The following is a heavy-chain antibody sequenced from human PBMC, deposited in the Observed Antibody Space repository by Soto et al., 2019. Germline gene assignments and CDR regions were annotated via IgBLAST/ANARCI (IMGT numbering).Heavy chain of an antibody. CDR3: ARESNRGAGAFDI. CDR2: IYHSGST. CDR1: GGSISSGGYS. V-gene: IGHV4-30-2*01. Sequence: PSATLSLTCAVSGGSISSGGYSWSWIRQPPGKGLEWIGYIYHSGSTYYNPSLKSRVTISVDRSKNQFSLKLSSVTAADTAVYYCARESNRGAGAFDIWGQGTMVTVSS. J-gene: IGHJ3*02.